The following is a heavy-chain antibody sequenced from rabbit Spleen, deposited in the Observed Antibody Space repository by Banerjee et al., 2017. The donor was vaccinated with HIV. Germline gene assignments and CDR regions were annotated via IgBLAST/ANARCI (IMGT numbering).Heavy chain of an antibody. CDR1: ALSFCSSDY. CDR2: IACSSSGFT. Sequence: QQLAEYGGDVVTTAESLTITCTASALSFCSSDYMCWVRRAPGKGVEWIACIACSSSGFTYSATWAKGRFTCTKSRSSSVTVQMTILTVADTATYFCLSDTGSSISSYGIDLWGPGTLVTVS. J-gene: IGHJ6*01. D-gene: IGHD8-1*01. CDR3: LSDTGSSISSYGIDL. V-gene: IGHV1S40*01.